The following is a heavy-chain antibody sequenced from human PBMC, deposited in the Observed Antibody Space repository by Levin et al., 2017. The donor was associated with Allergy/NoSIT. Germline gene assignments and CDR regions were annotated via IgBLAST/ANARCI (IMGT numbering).Heavy chain of an antibody. J-gene: IGHJ4*02. CDR1: GGTFSNYA. D-gene: IGHD3-10*01. CDR3: ARVRAYYYGSGSYYDY. V-gene: IGHV1-69*13. CDR2: IIPIFGTA. Sequence: EASVKVSCKVSGGTFSNYAISWVRQAPGQGLEWMGGIIPIFGTANYAQKFQGRVTITADESTSTAYMELSSLRSEDTTVYYCARVRAYYYGSGSYYDYWGQGTLVTVSS.